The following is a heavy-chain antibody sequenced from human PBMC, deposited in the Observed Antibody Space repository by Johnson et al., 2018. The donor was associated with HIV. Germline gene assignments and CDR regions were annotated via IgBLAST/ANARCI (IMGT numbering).Heavy chain of an antibody. CDR1: GFSIRNFW. CDR2: IKEDGSEK. D-gene: IGHD2-15*01. CDR3: ARDELYRMYALTALDI. V-gene: IGHV3-7*05. J-gene: IGHJ3*02. Sequence: VQLVESGGGLVQPGGSLRLSCAVSGFSIRNFWMTWVRQAPGKGLEWVANIKEDGSEKNYVDSVKGRFTISRDNAKNSLYLQMNRLRAEDTAKYYCARDELYRMYALTALDIWGQGTMVIVSS.